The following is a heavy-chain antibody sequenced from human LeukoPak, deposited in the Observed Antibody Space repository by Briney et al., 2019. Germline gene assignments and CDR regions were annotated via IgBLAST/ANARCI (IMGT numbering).Heavy chain of an antibody. CDR2: ICHSGST. D-gene: IGHD4-17*01. J-gene: IGHJ4*02. Sequence: SETLSLTCAVSGGSISSGNWWNWVRQSPGKGLEGIGEICHSGSTSYNPSLKSRVTISVDKSKNQFSLKLSSVTAADTAVYYCARASDGDYVGYWGQGTLVTVSS. V-gene: IGHV4-4*02. CDR3: ARASDGDYVGY. CDR1: GGSISSGNW.